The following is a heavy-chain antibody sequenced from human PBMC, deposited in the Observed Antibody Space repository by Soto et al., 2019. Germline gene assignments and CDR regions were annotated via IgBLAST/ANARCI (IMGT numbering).Heavy chain of an antibody. CDR1: GYTFTSYG. Sequence: ASVKVSCKASGYTFTSYGISWVRQAPGQGLEWMGWISAYNGNTNYAQKLQGRVTMTTDTSTSTAYMELRSLRSDDTAVYYCARDAYYYGSGSAYGPHYYYYGMDVWGQGTTVTVSS. V-gene: IGHV1-18*01. CDR2: ISAYNGNT. CDR3: ARDAYYYGSGSAYGPHYYYYGMDV. J-gene: IGHJ6*02. D-gene: IGHD3-10*01.